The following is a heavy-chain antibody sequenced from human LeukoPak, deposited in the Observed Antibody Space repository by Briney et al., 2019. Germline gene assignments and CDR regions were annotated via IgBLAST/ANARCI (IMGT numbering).Heavy chain of an antibody. J-gene: IGHJ4*02. CDR2: ISGSGGST. CDR3: AKWATLNYGSGSYGTAYYFDY. V-gene: IGHV3-23*01. D-gene: IGHD3-10*01. Sequence: GGSLRLSCAASGFTFSSYAMSWVRQAPGKGLEWVSAISGSGGSTYYADSVKGRFTISRDNSKNTLYLQMNSLRAKDTAVYYCAKWATLNYGSGSYGTAYYFDYWGQGTLVTVSS. CDR1: GFTFSSYA.